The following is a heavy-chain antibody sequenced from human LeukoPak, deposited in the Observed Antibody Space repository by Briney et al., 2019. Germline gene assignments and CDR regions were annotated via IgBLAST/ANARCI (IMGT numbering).Heavy chain of an antibody. CDR1: GVSISSGGYY. D-gene: IGHD3-22*01. CDR2: IYYSGST. Sequence: SQTLSLTCTVSGVSISSGGYYWSWIRQHPGKGLEWIGYIYYSGSTYYNPSLKSRVTISVDTSKNQFSLKLSSVTAADTAVYYCARRSSANWFDPWGQGTLVTVSS. V-gene: IGHV4-31*03. CDR3: ARRSSANWFDP. J-gene: IGHJ5*02.